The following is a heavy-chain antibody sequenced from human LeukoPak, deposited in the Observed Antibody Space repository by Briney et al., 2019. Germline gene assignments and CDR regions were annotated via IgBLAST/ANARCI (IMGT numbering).Heavy chain of an antibody. J-gene: IGHJ4*02. CDR2: IGYGGADS. D-gene: IGHD2/OR15-2a*01. Sequence: GGSLRLSCTVSGFTLSSYEMTWFRQAPGKGLEWVSSIGYGGADSHYADSVKGRFTISRENSKNTLYLQMNSLRAEDTAVYYCAKDSAKKYDDYWGQGTLVTVSS. V-gene: IGHV3-23*01. CDR1: GFTLSSYE. CDR3: AKDSAKKYDDY.